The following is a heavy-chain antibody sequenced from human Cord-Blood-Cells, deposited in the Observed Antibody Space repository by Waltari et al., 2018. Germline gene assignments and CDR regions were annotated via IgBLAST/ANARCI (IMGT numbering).Heavy chain of an antibody. D-gene: IGHD2-2*01. CDR3: ARSILGYCSSTSCYYYMDV. V-gene: IGHV4-4*07. Sequence: QVQLQESGPGLVKPSETLSLTCTVSGGSISSYSWSWIRQPAGTGLEWIGRIYTSGSTNYNPSLKSRVTMSVDTSKNQFSLKLSSVTAADTAVYYCARSILGYCSSTSCYYYMDVWGKGTTVTVSS. J-gene: IGHJ6*03. CDR2: IYTSGST. CDR1: GGSISSYS.